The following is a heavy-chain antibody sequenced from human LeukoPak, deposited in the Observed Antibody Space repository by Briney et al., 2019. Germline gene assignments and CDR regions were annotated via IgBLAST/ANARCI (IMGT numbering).Heavy chain of an antibody. Sequence: SETLSLTCTVSGGSISSYYWSWIRQPPGKGLEWIGEINDSGITNYIPSLKSRVTISVDTSKNQFSLKLSSVSAADTAVYYCARASAYSSSSGVNCWGQGTLVTVSS. CDR2: INDSGIT. D-gene: IGHD6-6*01. V-gene: IGHV4-34*01. CDR3: ARASAYSSSSGVNC. CDR1: GGSISSYY. J-gene: IGHJ4*02.